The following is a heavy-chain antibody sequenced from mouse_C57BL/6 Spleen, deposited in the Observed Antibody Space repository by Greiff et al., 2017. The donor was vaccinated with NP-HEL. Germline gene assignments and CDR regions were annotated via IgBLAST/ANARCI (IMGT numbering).Heavy chain of an antibody. CDR2: INPSSGYT. CDR3: ARLYGSSMYYFDY. CDR1: GYTFISYW. J-gene: IGHJ2*01. V-gene: IGHV1-7*01. Sequence: QVQLQQSGAELAKPGASVKLSCKASGYTFISYWMHWVKQRPGQGLEWIGYINPSSGYTKYNQKFKDKATLTADKSSSTAYMQLSSLTYEDSAVYYCARLYGSSMYYFDYWGQGTTLTVSS. D-gene: IGHD1-1*01.